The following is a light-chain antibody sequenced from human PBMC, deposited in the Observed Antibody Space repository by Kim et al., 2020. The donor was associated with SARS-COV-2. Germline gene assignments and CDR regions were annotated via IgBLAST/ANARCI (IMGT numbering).Light chain of an antibody. CDR1: SSDVGSYNL. CDR3: CSYAGSSTWV. V-gene: IGLV2-23*02. J-gene: IGLJ3*02. CDR2: EVS. Sequence: GQSITISCTGTSSDVGSYNLVSWYQQHPGKAPKLMIYEVSKRPSGVSNRFSGSKSGNTASLTISELQAEDEADYYCCSYAGSSTWVFGGGTQLTVL.